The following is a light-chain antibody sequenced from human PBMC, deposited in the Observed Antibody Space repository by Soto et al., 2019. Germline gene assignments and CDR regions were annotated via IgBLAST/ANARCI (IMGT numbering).Light chain of an antibody. Sequence: QSVLTQPPSASGNPGQTIAISCSGGSSNIGSHTVNWYQQLPGTAPRLLIYSNTQRPSGVPDRFSGSKSGTSASLAISGLQSEYEGDYHCAAWDDSLNGVVFGGGTKVTVL. CDR3: AAWDDSLNGVV. CDR1: SSNIGSHT. V-gene: IGLV1-44*01. J-gene: IGLJ2*01. CDR2: SNT.